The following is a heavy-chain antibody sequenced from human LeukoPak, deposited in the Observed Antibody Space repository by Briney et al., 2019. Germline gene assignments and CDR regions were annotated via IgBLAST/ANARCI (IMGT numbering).Heavy chain of an antibody. CDR2: ISYGGNNQ. CDR3: ARAPDSSGYYYYFDY. Sequence: PGRSLRLSCGASGFTFSHYAMNWVRQAPGQGLEWVAIISYGGNNQYYAESVKGRFTISRDNTKNTVYLQMNSLRPEDTAVYYCARAPDSSGYYYYFDYWGQGALVTVSS. V-gene: IGHV3-30-3*01. CDR1: GFTFSHYA. D-gene: IGHD3-22*01. J-gene: IGHJ4*02.